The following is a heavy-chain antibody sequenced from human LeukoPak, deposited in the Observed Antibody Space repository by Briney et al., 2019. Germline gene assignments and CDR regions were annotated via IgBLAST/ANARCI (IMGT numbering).Heavy chain of an antibody. CDR2: IYSGGST. CDR3: AREDTALRAFDI. CDR1: GFTVSSNY. D-gene: IGHD5-18*01. J-gene: IGHJ3*02. Sequence: GGSLRLSCAASGFTVSSNYMSWVRQASGKGLEWVSVIYSGGSTYYADSVKGRFTISRDNSKNTLYLQMNSLRAEDTAVYYCAREDTALRAFDIWGQGTMVTVSS. V-gene: IGHV3-53*01.